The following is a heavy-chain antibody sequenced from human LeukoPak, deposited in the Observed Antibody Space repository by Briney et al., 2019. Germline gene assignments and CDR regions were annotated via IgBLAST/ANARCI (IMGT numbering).Heavy chain of an antibody. CDR3: ATSITGTTLYFFYMDV. D-gene: IGHD1-7*01. CDR1: GGSTSSTGYH. Sequence: SETMSLTCTVSGGSTSSTGYHWGWIRQPPGKGLEWIGSMFYSGGTHYNPSLKSRVSISVDTSKNQLSLNLNSVTATDTAVYYCATSITGTTLYFFYMDVWGKGTTVTVSS. J-gene: IGHJ6*03. CDR2: MFYSGGT. V-gene: IGHV4-39*01.